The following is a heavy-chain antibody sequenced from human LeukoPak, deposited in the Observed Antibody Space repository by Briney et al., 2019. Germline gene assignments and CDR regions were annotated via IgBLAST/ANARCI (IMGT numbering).Heavy chain of an antibody. CDR2: ISSDGSST. J-gene: IGHJ4*02. V-gene: IGHV3-74*01. CDR1: GFTFSSYW. D-gene: IGHD5-24*01. CDR3: VRVGEMATIDH. Sequence: GGSLRLSCAASGFTFSSYWMHWVRQAPGKGLVWVSRISSDGSSTTYADSVKGRFTISRDNAKNSLDLQMNSLRVEDTAVYSCVRVGEMATIDHWGQGTLVTVSS.